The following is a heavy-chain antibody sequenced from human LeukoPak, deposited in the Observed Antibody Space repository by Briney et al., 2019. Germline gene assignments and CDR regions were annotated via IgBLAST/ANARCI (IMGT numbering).Heavy chain of an antibody. CDR2: INWNGGST. V-gene: IGHV3-20*01. CDR1: GFTFDDYG. D-gene: IGHD4-23*01. CDR3: ARDRATVVTRWFDP. Sequence: GGSLRLSCAASGFTFDDYGMSWVRQAPGKGLEWVSGINWNGGSTGYADSVKGRFTISRDNAKNSLYLQMNSLRAEDTALYHCARDRATVVTRWFDPWGQGTLVTVSS. J-gene: IGHJ5*02.